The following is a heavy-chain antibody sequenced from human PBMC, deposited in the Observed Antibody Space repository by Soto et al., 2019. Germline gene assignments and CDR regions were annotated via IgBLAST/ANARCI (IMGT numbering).Heavy chain of an antibody. Sequence: EVQLLESGGGLVQPGGSLRLSCAASGFTFSSYAMSWVRQAPGKGLEWVSAISGSGGSTYYADSVKGRFTISRDNSKNTLYLQMNSLRAEDTAVYYCANSEGSSAYYYYYGIDVWGQGTTVTVSS. CDR1: GFTFSSYA. V-gene: IGHV3-23*01. CDR3: ANSEGSSAYYYYYGIDV. D-gene: IGHD6-6*01. CDR2: ISGSGGST. J-gene: IGHJ6*02.